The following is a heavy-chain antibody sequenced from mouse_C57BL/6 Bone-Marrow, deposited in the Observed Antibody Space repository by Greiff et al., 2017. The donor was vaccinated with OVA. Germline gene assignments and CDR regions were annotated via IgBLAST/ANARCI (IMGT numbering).Heavy chain of an antibody. CDR2: IWTGGGT. V-gene: IGHV2-9-1*01. J-gene: IGHJ1*03. CDR1: GFSLTSYA. CDR3: ARNLDYDYDDWYFDV. D-gene: IGHD2-4*01. Sequence: VKLVESGPGLVAPSQSLSITCTVSGFSLTSYAISWVRQPPGKGLEWLGVIWTGGGTNYNSALKSRLSISKDNSKSQVFLKMNSLQTDDTARYYCARNLDYDYDDWYFDVWGTGTTVTVSS.